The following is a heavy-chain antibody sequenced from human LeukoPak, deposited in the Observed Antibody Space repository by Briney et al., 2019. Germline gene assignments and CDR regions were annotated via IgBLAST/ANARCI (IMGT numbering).Heavy chain of an antibody. CDR1: GYTFTSYG. V-gene: IGHV1-18*01. Sequence: ASVKVSCKASGYTFTSYGISWVRQAPGQGLEWMGWISAYNGNTNYAQKLQGRVTMTIDTSTSTAYMELRSLRSDDTAVYYCARVNYYDSSGPSGYWGQGTLVTVSS. CDR2: ISAYNGNT. D-gene: IGHD3-22*01. CDR3: ARVNYYDSSGPSGY. J-gene: IGHJ4*02.